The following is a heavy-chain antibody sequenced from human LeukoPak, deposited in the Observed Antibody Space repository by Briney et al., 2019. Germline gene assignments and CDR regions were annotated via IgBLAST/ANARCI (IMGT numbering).Heavy chain of an antibody. J-gene: IGHJ4*02. CDR2: MSGSGGST. Sequence: PGGGLRLACAAPAFTFSSYAMSSVRQDPGKGLEWVSSMSGSGGSTYDADTVKGRFTISRDNSKNTLYLQMNSLRAEDTAVYYCAKDQPLSSSSEPDYWGQGTLVTVSS. V-gene: IGHV3-23*01. CDR1: AFTFSSYA. D-gene: IGHD6-6*01. CDR3: AKDQPLSSSSEPDY.